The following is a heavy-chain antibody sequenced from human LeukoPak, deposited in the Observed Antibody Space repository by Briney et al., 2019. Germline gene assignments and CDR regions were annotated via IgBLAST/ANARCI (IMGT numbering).Heavy chain of an antibody. CDR1: GYTFTGYY. Sequence: ASVKVSCKATGYTFTGYYMHWVRQAPGQGLEWMGWINPNSGGTNYAQKFQGRVTMTRDTSISTAYMELSRLRSDDTAVYYCATEYGDYSDGMDVWGQGTTVTVSS. V-gene: IGHV1-2*02. CDR3: ATEYGDYSDGMDV. D-gene: IGHD4-17*01. CDR2: INPNSGGT. J-gene: IGHJ6*02.